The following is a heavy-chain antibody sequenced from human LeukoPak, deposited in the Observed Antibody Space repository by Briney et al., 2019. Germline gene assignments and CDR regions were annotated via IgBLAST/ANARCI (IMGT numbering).Heavy chain of an antibody. V-gene: IGHV3-33*06. D-gene: IGHD2-2*02. CDR1: GFTFSNYG. Sequence: GRSLRLSCATSGFTFSNYGMHWVRQAPGKGLERVAVIWYDGTNKYYADSVKGRFTISRDNSKNTLYLQMNSLRAGDTAVYYCAKDSLGYCSRASCYNYFDYWGQGTLVTVSS. J-gene: IGHJ4*02. CDR2: IWYDGTNK. CDR3: AKDSLGYCSRASCYNYFDY.